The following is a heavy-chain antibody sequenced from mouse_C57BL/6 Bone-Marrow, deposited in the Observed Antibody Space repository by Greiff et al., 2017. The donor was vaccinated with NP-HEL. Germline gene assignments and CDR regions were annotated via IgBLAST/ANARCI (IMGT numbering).Heavy chain of an antibody. CDR3: ARRGLRRAY. J-gene: IGHJ3*01. Sequence: EVQLQQSGPGLVKPSQSLSLTCSVTGYSITSGYYWNWIRQFPGNKLEWMGYISYDGSNNYNPSLKNRISITRDTSKNQFFLKLNSVTTEDTATYYCARRGLRRAYWGQGTLVTVSA. CDR1: GYSITSGYY. CDR2: ISYDGSN. V-gene: IGHV3-6*01. D-gene: IGHD2-4*01.